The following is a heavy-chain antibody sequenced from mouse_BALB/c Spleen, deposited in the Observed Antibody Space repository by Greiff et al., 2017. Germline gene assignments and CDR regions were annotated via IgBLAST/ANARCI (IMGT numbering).Heavy chain of an antibody. D-gene: IGHD2-3*01. J-gene: IGHJ2*01. V-gene: IGHV1-54*01. CDR3: ARWGLLRYYFDY. Sequence: QVQLQQSGAELVRPGTSVKVSCKASGYAFTNYLIEWVKQRPGQGLEWIGVINPGSGGTNYNEKFKGKATLTADKSSSTAYMQLSSLTSDDSAVYFCARWGLLRYYFDYWGQGTTLTVSS. CDR1: GYAFTNYL. CDR2: INPGSGGT.